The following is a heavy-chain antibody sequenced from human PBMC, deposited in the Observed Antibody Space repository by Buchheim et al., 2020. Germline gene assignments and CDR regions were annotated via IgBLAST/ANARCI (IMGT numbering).Heavy chain of an antibody. J-gene: IGHJ4*02. CDR1: GGSFSGYY. CDR3: ARVRRIMITFGGVDRGHYFDY. Sequence: QVQLQQWGAGLLKPSETLSLTCAVYGGSFSGYYWSWIRQPPGKGLEWIGEINHSGSTNYNPSLKSRVTISVDTSKNQFSLKLSSVTAADTAVYYCARVRRIMITFGGVDRGHYFDYWGQGTL. D-gene: IGHD3-16*01. CDR2: INHSGST. V-gene: IGHV4-34*01.